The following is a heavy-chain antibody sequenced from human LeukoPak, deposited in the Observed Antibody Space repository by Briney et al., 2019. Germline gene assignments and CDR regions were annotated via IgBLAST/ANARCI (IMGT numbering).Heavy chain of an antibody. D-gene: IGHD2-2*01. CDR2: ISAYNGDT. V-gene: IGHV1-18*01. Sequence: GASVKVSCKASGYTFTSYDINWVRQATGQGLEWMGWISAYNGDTSYAQKLQGRVTMTTDTSTSTAYMELRSLRSDDTAVYYCARDSSLTAARWAHFDYWGQGTLVTVSS. CDR1: GYTFTSYD. CDR3: ARDSSLTAARWAHFDY. J-gene: IGHJ4*02.